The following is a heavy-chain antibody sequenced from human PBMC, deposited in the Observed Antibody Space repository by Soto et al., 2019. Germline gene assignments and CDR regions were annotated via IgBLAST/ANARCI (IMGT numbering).Heavy chain of an antibody. Sequence: PGGSLILSCAASGFSFDDYAMHWVRQAPGKGLEWVSGIRWNSGSIDYVDSVKGRFTISRDNAKKSVYLQMNSLRPEDTALYYCAAGHYYYYMDVWGKGTTVTVSS. CDR3: AAGHYYYYMDV. J-gene: IGHJ6*03. CDR1: GFSFDDYA. V-gene: IGHV3-9*01. CDR2: IRWNSGSI.